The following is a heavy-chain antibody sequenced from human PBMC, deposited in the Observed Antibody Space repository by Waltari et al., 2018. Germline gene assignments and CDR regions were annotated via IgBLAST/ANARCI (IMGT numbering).Heavy chain of an antibody. CDR2: IYTSGST. J-gene: IGHJ3*02. Sequence: QVLLQESGPGLVKPSETLSLTCTASGGSISGYYWNWIRQPPGKGLEWIGRIYTSGSTNYNPSLKSRVTISINTSNNQFSLKLSSVTAVDTAVYYCARDHYCSGGACYPGGSAFDIWGQGTMVTVSS. CDR1: GGSISGYY. V-gene: IGHV4-4*07. D-gene: IGHD2-15*01. CDR3: ARDHYCSGGACYPGGSAFDI.